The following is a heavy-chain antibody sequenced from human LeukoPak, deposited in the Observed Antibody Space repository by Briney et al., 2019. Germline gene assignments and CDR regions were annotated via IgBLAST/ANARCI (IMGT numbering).Heavy chain of an antibody. CDR1: GFTFSSYS. CDR2: ISSSSSYI. J-gene: IGHJ4*02. CDR3: ARDQTTRGPY. Sequence: PGGSLRLSCAASGFTFSSYSMNWVRQAPGKGLEWVSSISSSSSYIYYADSVKGRFTISSDNAKNSLYLQMNSLRAEDTAVYYCARDQTTRGPYWGQGTLVTVSS. D-gene: IGHD4-11*01. V-gene: IGHV3-21*01.